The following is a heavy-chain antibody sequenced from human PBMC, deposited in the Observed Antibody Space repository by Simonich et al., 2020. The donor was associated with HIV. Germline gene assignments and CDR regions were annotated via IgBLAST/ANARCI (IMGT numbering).Heavy chain of an antibody. CDR3: ASGGSISSVWADDY. CDR2: ISYDGSNK. CDR1: GFTFRSYA. D-gene: IGHD3-16*01. Sequence: QVQLVESGGGVVQPGRSLSLSCAASGFTFRSYAMHWVRQAPGKGLEWVAVISYDGSNKYYADSVKGRFTISRDNSKNTLYLQMNSLRAEDTAVYYCASGGSISSVWADDYWGQGTLVTVSS. J-gene: IGHJ4*02. V-gene: IGHV3-30*07.